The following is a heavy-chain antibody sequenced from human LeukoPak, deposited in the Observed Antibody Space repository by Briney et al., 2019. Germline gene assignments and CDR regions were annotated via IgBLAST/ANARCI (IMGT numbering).Heavy chain of an antibody. V-gene: IGHV3-23*01. CDR3: ATHSGQYGFHQ. CDR1: GFTFSSQA. D-gene: IGHD1-26*01. CDR2: MIGSDGTT. Sequence: GGSLRLSCAASGFTFSSQAMIGVRQAPGEGLAWVSMIGSDGTTYYADSVKGRFTISRDSAKNTLYLQMDSLRAEDSALYHCATHSGQYGFHQWGQGTLVTAYS. J-gene: IGHJ4*02.